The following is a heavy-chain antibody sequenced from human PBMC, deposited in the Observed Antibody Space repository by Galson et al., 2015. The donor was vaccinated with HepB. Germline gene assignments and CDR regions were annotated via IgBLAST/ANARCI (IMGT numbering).Heavy chain of an antibody. CDR3: AREEEFNYYDSSSYYSGFDY. V-gene: IGHV1-69*04. Sequence: SVKVSCKASGGTFSSYTISWVRQAPGQGLEWMGRIIPILGIANYAQKFQGRVTITADKSTSTAYMELSSLRSEDTAVYYCAREEEFNYYDSSSYYSGFDYWGQGTLVTVSS. CDR2: IIPILGIA. J-gene: IGHJ4*02. CDR1: GGTFSSYT. D-gene: IGHD3-22*01.